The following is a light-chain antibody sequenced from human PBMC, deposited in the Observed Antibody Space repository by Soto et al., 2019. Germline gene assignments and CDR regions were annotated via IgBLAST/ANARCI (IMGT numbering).Light chain of an antibody. CDR3: EQYGSSPIT. V-gene: IGKV3-20*01. CDR1: QHVTSTY. J-gene: IGKJ5*01. Sequence: EIVLTQSPGTLSLSPGEVATLSCGASQHVTSTYLAWYQQRPGQAPRLLIYEASTRATGIPDRFSGSGSGTDFTLTISGLEPEDFAVYYCEQYGSSPITFGQGTRLEI. CDR2: EAS.